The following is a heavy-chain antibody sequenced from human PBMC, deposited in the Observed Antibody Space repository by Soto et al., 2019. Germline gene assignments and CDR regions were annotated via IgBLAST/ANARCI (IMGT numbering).Heavy chain of an antibody. Sequence: SETLSLTCTVSGGSISSSSYYWGWIRRPPGKGLEWIGSIYYSGSTYYNPSLKSRVTISVDTSKNQFSLKLSSVTAADTAVYYCARDYSSYGPFDYWGQGTLVTVSS. V-gene: IGHV4-39*02. D-gene: IGHD5-18*01. J-gene: IGHJ4*02. CDR1: GGSISSSSYY. CDR2: IYYSGST. CDR3: ARDYSSYGPFDY.